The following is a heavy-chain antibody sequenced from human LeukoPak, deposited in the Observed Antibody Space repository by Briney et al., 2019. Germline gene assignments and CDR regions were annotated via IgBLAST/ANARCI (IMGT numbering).Heavy chain of an antibody. CDR1: GFTFSSYG. J-gene: IGHJ4*02. CDR2: IWYDGSNK. V-gene: IGHV3-33*01. CDR3: ARDTRSSSWYFLFDY. Sequence: EAGGSLRLSCAASGFTFSSYGMHWVRQAPGKGLEWAAVIWYDGSNKYYADSVKGRFTISRDNSKNTLYLQMNSLRAEDTAVYYCARDTRSSSWYFLFDYWGQGTLVTVSS. D-gene: IGHD6-13*01.